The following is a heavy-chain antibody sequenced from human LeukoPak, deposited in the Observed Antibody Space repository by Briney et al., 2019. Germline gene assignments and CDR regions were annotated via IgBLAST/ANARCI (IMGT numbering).Heavy chain of an antibody. Sequence: SETLSLTCTVSGASVSGSPCYWGWIRQPPGKGLEWIGSIYSSGSTYYNASLQSRVTISIETSKNQISPRLNSVTAADTAIYYCAKSGGYGLIDYWGQGTLVTVSS. V-gene: IGHV4-39*01. D-gene: IGHD1-26*01. CDR2: IYSSGST. J-gene: IGHJ4*02. CDR3: AKSGGYGLIDY. CDR1: GASVSGSPCY.